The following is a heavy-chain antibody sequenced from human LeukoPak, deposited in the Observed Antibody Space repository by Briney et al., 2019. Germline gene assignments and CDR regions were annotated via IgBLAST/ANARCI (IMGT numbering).Heavy chain of an antibody. J-gene: IGHJ1*01. V-gene: IGHV1-18*01. CDR3: ARGGRYCSSTSCFEYFQH. Sequence: ASVKVSCKASGYTFTSYGISWVRQAPGQGLEWMGWISAYNGNTNYAQKLQGRVTMTTDTSTSTAYMELRSLRSDDTAVYYCARGGRYCSSTSCFEYFQHWGQGTLVTVSS. D-gene: IGHD2-2*01. CDR1: GYTFTSYG. CDR2: ISAYNGNT.